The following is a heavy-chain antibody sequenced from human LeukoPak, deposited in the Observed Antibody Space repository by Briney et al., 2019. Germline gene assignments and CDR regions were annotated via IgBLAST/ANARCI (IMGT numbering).Heavy chain of an antibody. D-gene: IGHD3-16*02. CDR3: ATSPCPTCYTDN. J-gene: IGHJ4*02. CDR1: GITFNTYT. Sequence: GESLRLPCAASGITFNTYTMNWVRQAPGKGLEWVSSITSSSNYINYADSVKGRFTISRDNAKNSLYLQMNGLRAEDTAVYYCATSPCPTCYTDNWGQGTLVTVSS. CDR2: ITSSSNYI. V-gene: IGHV3-21*01.